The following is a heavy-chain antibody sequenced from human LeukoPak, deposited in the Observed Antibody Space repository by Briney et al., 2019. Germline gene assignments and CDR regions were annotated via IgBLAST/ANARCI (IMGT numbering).Heavy chain of an antibody. CDR2: IYSGGST. V-gene: IGHV3-53*01. J-gene: IGHJ3*01. CDR1: GFTVSSDY. CDR3: VQDLWFGEYDL. Sequence: PGGSLRLSCAASGFTVSSDYMTWVRQAPGKGLEWVSVIYSGGSTYYADSMKGRFTISRDNSKNTLYLQMNSLRADDTAVYYCVQDLWFGEYDLWGQGTMVTVS. D-gene: IGHD3-10*01.